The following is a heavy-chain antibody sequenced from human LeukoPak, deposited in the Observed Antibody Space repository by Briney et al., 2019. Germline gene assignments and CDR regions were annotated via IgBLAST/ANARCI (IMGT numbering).Heavy chain of an antibody. D-gene: IGHD5-24*01. CDR3: ARRGIRDGYNYADS. J-gene: IGHJ4*02. V-gene: IGHV5-51*01. CDR2: VYGDDSDT. Sequence: GESLKISCKASGYSFTTYWIGWVRQLPGKGLEWMGIVYGDDSDTRFSPSFRGQVTISADKSTTTAYLQWSSLKASDTAIYYCARRGIRDGYNYADSWGQGTLVTVSS. CDR1: GYSFTTYW.